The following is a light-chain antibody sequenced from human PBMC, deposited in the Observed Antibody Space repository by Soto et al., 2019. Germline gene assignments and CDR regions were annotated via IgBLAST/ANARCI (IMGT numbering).Light chain of an antibody. CDR2: GAS. CDR3: QQYGSSPPYT. J-gene: IGKJ2*01. Sequence: EIVLTQSPGTLSLSPGERATLSCRASQSVSSSYSAWYQQKPGQAPRLLIYGASSRATGIPDRFSGSGSGTDFTLTISRLEPEDFAVYYCQQYGSSPPYTLGQGTKLESK. CDR1: QSVSSSY. V-gene: IGKV3-20*01.